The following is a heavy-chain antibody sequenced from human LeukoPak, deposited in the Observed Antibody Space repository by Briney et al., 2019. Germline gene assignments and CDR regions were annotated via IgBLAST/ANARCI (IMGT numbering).Heavy chain of an antibody. V-gene: IGHV3-66*01. CDR1: GFTVSSNY. J-gene: IGHJ3*02. CDR2: IYSGGGT. CDR3: ARDLRGYCSGGSCPTDI. D-gene: IGHD2-15*01. Sequence: GGSLRLSGAASGFTVSSNYMSWVRQAPGKGLEWVSVIYSGGGTYYADSVKARFTISRDNSKNTLYLQMNSLRAEDTAVYYCARDLRGYCSGGSCPTDIWGLGTMVTVSS.